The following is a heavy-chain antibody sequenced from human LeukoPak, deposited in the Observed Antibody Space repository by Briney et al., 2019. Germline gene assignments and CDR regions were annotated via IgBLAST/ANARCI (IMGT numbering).Heavy chain of an antibody. CDR3: ARDPGALRNGILTGPTYYFDY. D-gene: IGHD3-9*01. J-gene: IGHJ4*02. CDR2: INPSGGST. Sequence: ASVNVSCTASGVTFSSYAISWVRQSPGQGLEGVGIINPSGGSTSYAQKFQGRVTMTRDMSTSTVYMELSSLRSEDTAVYYCARDPGALRNGILTGPTYYFDYWGQGTLVTVSS. V-gene: IGHV1-46*01. CDR1: GVTFSSYA.